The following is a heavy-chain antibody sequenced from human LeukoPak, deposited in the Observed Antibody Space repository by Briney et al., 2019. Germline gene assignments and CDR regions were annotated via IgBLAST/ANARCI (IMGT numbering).Heavy chain of an antibody. V-gene: IGHV4-59*01. CDR1: GGSISSYY. D-gene: IGHD3-10*01. CDR2: IYYSGST. J-gene: IGHJ4*02. Sequence: KSSETLSLTCTVSGGSISSYYWSWIRQPPGKGLEWFGYIYYSGSTNYNPSLKSRVTISVDTSKNQFSLKLSSVTAADTAVYYCARSLLWFGELLYYFVYWGQGTLVTVSS. CDR3: ARSLLWFGELLYYFVY.